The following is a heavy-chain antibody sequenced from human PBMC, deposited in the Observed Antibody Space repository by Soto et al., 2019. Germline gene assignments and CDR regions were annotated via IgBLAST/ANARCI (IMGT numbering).Heavy chain of an antibody. D-gene: IGHD6-19*01. V-gene: IGHV1-18*01. CDR2: IIAYNGNT. J-gene: IGHJ4*02. CDR1: GYTFSSYG. Sequence: QVPLVQSGDEVKKPGASVKVSCEASGYTFSSYGISWVRQAPGQGLEWMGWIIAYNGNTNYAQKFQGRVTMTADTSTSTAYMELRSLRSDDTAVYYCARDGSSGWYRGFDYWGQGTLVTVSS. CDR3: ARDGSSGWYRGFDY.